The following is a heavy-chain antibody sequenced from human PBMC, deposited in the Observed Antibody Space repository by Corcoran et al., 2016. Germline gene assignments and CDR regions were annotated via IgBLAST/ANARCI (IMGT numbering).Heavy chain of an antibody. CDR2: TQQDGVDK. Sequence: EVQLVESGGGLVQPGGSLRSSCPASGFTFMTYWMSWARQAPGKGLEWVASTQQDGVDKYYVDSVKGRLTFSRDNAQKSLYLQMNSLRAEDTAVYDCAKEHIGPGVYFDLWGHGTLVTVSS. D-gene: IGHD3-10*01. V-gene: IGHV3-7*01. CDR1: GFTFMTYW. CDR3: AKEHIGPGVYFDL. J-gene: IGHJ2*01.